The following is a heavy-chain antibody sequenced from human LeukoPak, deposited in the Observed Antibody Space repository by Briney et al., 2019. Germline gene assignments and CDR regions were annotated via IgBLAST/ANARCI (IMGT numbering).Heavy chain of an antibody. CDR2: MYTGGTT. CDR3: AKDEATSGGGLAS. Sequence: PGGSRRLSCAASGFTVSGTHMSWVRQAPGKGLEWVAAMYTGGTTYYADSVTGRFTISRDNSKNTLYLHMNSLRAEDTAVYYCAKDEATSGGGLASWGQGTLVSVSS. V-gene: IGHV3-53*01. J-gene: IGHJ4*02. CDR1: GFTVSGTH. D-gene: IGHD3-16*01.